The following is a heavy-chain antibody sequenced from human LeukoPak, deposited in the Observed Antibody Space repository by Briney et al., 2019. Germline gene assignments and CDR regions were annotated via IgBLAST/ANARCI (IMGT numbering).Heavy chain of an antibody. CDR2: SYSGGSS. D-gene: IGHD2/OR15-2a*01. Sequence: PGGSLRLSCAASGFTINNNYMTWVRQAPGKGLEWVSVSYSGGSSYYADSVKGRFTMSRDSSKNTVNLQMNILIVEDTAVYYCARILGTTDAFDIWGQGTMVTVSS. V-gene: IGHV3-53*01. J-gene: IGHJ3*02. CDR3: ARILGTTDAFDI. CDR1: GFTINNNY.